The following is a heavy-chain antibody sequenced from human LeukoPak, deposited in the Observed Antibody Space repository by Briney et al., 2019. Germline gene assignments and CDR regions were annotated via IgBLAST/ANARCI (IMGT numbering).Heavy chain of an antibody. J-gene: IGHJ4*02. D-gene: IGHD1-26*01. V-gene: IGHV3-11*01. CDR1: GFTFSDYY. Sequence: GGSLRLSCAASGFTFSDYYMSWIRQAPGKGLEWVSYISSSGSTIYYADSVKGRFTISRDNAKNSLYLQMNSLRAEDTAVYYCARVLRGWSYVSAEYYFDYWGQGTLVTVSS. CDR3: ARVLRGWSYVSAEYYFDY. CDR2: ISSSGSTI.